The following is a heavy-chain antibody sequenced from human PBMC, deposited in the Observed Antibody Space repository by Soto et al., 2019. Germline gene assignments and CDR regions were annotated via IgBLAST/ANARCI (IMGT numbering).Heavy chain of an antibody. CDR3: ARDQAADIVVVPAAMLLDY. Sequence: QVQLVQSGAEVKKPGASVKVSCKASGYTFTSYYMHWVRQAPGQGLEWMGIINPSGGSTSYAQKCQGSVTMTRDTSTSTVYLELSSLRSEDTAVYYCARDQAADIVVVPAAMLLDYWGQGTLVTVSS. V-gene: IGHV1-46*03. CDR2: INPSGGST. CDR1: GYTFTSYY. D-gene: IGHD2-2*01. J-gene: IGHJ4*02.